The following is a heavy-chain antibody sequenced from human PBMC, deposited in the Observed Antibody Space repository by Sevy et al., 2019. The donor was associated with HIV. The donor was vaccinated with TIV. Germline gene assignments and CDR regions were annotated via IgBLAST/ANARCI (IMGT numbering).Heavy chain of an antibody. CDR2: IRYDGSNK. CDR1: GFTFSTYG. V-gene: IGHV3-30*02. CDR3: AKDPDRSSSWYDY. Sequence: VGSLRLSCAASGFTFSTYGMHWVRHAPGKGLEWVAFIRYDGSNKYYPDSVKGRFTISRDNSKNTLYLQMNSLRPEDTAVYYCAKDPDRSSSWYDYWGQGTLVTVSS. J-gene: IGHJ4*02. D-gene: IGHD6-13*01.